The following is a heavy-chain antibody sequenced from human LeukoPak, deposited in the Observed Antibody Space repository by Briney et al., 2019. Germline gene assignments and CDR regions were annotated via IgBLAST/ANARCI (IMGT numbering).Heavy chain of an antibody. J-gene: IGHJ3*02. CDR3: ARGLRWASRLPSI. D-gene: IGHD2-21*01. CDR2: INHSGST. Sequence: PSETLSLTCSVSGGSISNYYWSWIRQPPGKGLEWIGEINHSGSTNYNPSLKSRVTISVDTSKNQFSLKLSSVTAADTAVYYCARGLRWASRLPSIWGQGTMVTVSS. V-gene: IGHV4-34*01. CDR1: GGSISNYY.